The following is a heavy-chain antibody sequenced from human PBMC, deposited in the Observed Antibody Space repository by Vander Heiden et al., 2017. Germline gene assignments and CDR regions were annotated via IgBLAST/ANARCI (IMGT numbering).Heavy chain of an antibody. Sequence: VQLLESGGGLVQPGGSLSLSCSEPVPTFSSSAMSWVRQAPGKGVEWVSSIGDSGGSTSYADSVKGRFTISRDNSKNSLYLQMNSLRADDTAVYYCAKLHPPVAVAEYFDYWGQGTLVPVSS. CDR2: IGDSGGST. CDR3: AKLHPPVAVAEYFDY. D-gene: IGHD6-19*01. CDR1: VPTFSSSA. J-gene: IGHJ4*02. V-gene: IGHV3-23*01.